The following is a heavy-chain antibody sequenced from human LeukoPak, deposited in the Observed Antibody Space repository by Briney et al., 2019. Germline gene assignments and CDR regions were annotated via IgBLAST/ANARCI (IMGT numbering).Heavy chain of an antibody. Sequence: SQTLSLTCTVSGGSISNSGYYWSWIRQHPGKGLEWIGYIYYSGSTYYGPSLMSRITISVDTSENQFSLKLSSVTAADTAIYYCARVPNYGSGRYYFDYWGQGTLVAVAS. D-gene: IGHD3-10*01. CDR3: ARVPNYGSGRYYFDY. CDR2: IYYSGST. J-gene: IGHJ4*02. V-gene: IGHV4-31*03. CDR1: GGSISNSGYY.